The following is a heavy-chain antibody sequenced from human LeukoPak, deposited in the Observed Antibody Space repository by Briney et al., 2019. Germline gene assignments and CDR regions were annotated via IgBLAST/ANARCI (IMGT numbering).Heavy chain of an antibody. J-gene: IGHJ4*02. D-gene: IGHD6-19*01. CDR2: IGTAGDT. V-gene: IGHV3-13*01. CDR3: ARERVAVGFDY. Sequence: GGSLRLSCAASGFTFSSYDMHWVRQATGKGLEWVSAIGTAGDTYYPGSVKGRFTISRENAKNSLYLQMNSLRAGDTAVYYCARERVAVGFDYWGQGTLVTVSS. CDR1: GFTFSSYD.